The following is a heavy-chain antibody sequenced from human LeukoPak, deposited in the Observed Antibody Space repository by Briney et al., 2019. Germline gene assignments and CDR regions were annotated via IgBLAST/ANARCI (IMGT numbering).Heavy chain of an antibody. D-gene: IGHD2-15*01. J-gene: IGHJ4*02. CDR1: GGSFSGYY. CDR2: INHSGST. V-gene: IGHV4-34*01. Sequence: SETLSLTCAVYGGSFSGYYWSWIRQPPGKGLEWIGEINHSGSTNYNPSLKSRVTISVDTSKNQFSLKLSSVTAADTAVYYCGGHYCSGGSCYSRGFDYRGQGTLVTVSS. CDR3: GGHYCSGGSCYSRGFDY.